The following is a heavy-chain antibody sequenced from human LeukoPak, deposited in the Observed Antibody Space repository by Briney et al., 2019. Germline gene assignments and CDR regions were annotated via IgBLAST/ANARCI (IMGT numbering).Heavy chain of an antibody. CDR1: GGSISSYY. Sequence: SETLSLTCTVSGGSISSYYWSWIRQPPGKGLEWIGYIYYSGSTNYNPSLKSRVTISVDTSRNQFSLKLSSVTAADTAVYYCARDLKRSGDYWGQGTLVTVSS. CDR3: ARDLKRSGDY. J-gene: IGHJ4*02. CDR2: IYYSGST. D-gene: IGHD5-24*01. V-gene: IGHV4-59*12.